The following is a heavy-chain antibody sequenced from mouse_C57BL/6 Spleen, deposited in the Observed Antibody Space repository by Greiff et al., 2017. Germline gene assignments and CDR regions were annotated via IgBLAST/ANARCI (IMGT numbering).Heavy chain of an antibody. CDR1: GYTFTSYW. J-gene: IGHJ1*03. CDR2: IHPTSGST. CDR3: ARSRDYYGSTYWYFDV. D-gene: IGHD1-1*01. V-gene: IGHV1-64*01. Sequence: QVQLQQPGAELVKPGASVTLSCKASGYTFTSYWMHWVKQRPGQGLEWIGMIHPTSGSTNDNEKFKSKATLTVDKSSSTAYMQLSSLTSEDSAVYYCARSRDYYGSTYWYFDVGGTGTTVTVSS.